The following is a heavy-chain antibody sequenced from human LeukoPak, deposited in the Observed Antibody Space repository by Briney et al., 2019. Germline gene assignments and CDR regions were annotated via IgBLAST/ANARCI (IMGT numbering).Heavy chain of an antibody. V-gene: IGHV4-59*01. CDR3: ARGRVTTTWFDP. CDR2: IYYSGST. Sequence: SETLSLTCTVSGGSISSYYWSWIRQPPGKGLEWIGYIYYSGSTNYNPSLKSRVTISVDTSKNQFSLKLSSVTAADTAVYYCARGRVTTTWFDPWGQGTLVTVSS. J-gene: IGHJ5*02. CDR1: GGSISSYY. D-gene: IGHD5-12*01.